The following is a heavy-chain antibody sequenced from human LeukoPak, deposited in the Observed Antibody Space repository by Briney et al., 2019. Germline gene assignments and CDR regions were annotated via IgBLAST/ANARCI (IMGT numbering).Heavy chain of an antibody. D-gene: IGHD6-19*01. CDR2: ISGSGGST. J-gene: IGHJ4*02. CDR1: GFTFSSYA. CDR3: VKRLGWYRWVYFDY. Sequence: GGSMRLSCAASGFTFSSYAMSWVRQAPGKGLEWVSAISGSGGSTYYADSVKGRFTISRDNSKNTLFLQMNSLRAEDTAVYSCVKRLGWYRWVYFDYWGQGTLVTVSS. V-gene: IGHV3-23*01.